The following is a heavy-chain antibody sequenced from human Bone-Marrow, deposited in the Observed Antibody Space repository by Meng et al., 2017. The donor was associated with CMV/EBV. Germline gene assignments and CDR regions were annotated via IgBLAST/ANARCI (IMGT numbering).Heavy chain of an antibody. J-gene: IGHJ4*02. Sequence: GESLKISCAASEFTFSDYWMSWVRQAPGKGLEWVANIKQDGSEKNYVDSVEGRFTISRDNAKNSLYLQMNSLRAEDTAVYYCARDPKRGLGSYHEWGQGTQVTVSS. CDR3: ARDPKRGLGSYHE. CDR1: EFTFSDYW. V-gene: IGHV3-7*01. D-gene: IGHD3-16*02. CDR2: IKQDGSEK.